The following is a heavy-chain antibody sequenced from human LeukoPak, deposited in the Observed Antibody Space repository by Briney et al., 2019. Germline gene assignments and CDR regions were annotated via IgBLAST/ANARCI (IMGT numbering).Heavy chain of an antibody. CDR3: ARDRTKLQSPSFDY. CDR2: INHSGST. CDR1: GGSFSGYY. Sequence: SETLSLTCAVYGGSFSGYYWSWIRQPPGKGLEWIGEINHSGSTNYNPSLKSRVTISVDTSKNQFYLQLSSVTAADTAVYYCARDRTKLQSPSFDYWGQGALVTVSS. J-gene: IGHJ4*02. D-gene: IGHD4-11*01. V-gene: IGHV4-34*01.